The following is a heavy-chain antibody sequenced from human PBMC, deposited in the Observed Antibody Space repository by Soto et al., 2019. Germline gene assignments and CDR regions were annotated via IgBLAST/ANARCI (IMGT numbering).Heavy chain of an antibody. Sequence: QITLKESGPTLVKPTQTLTLTGTFSGFSLSTSGVGVGWIRQPPGKALEWLALIYWDDDKRYSPSLKSRLTIPKDTSKNQVVLTMTNMDPVDTATYYCAHRRSYCSGGSCYSGFDYWGQGTLVTVSS. CDR1: GFSLSTSGVG. CDR2: IYWDDDK. J-gene: IGHJ4*02. D-gene: IGHD2-15*01. V-gene: IGHV2-5*02. CDR3: AHRRSYCSGGSCYSGFDY.